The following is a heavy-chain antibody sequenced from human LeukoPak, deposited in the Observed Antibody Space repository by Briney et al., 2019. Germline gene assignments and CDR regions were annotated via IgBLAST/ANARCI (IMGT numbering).Heavy chain of an antibody. CDR3: ARDRGATVSNQFDY. CDR1: GGTFSSYA. CDR2: IIPILGIA. J-gene: IGHJ4*02. V-gene: IGHV1-69*10. Sequence: VKVSCKASGGTFSSYAISWVRQAPGQGLEWMGRIIPILGIANYAQKFQGRVTITADKSTSTAYMELSSLRSEDTAVYYCARDRGATVSNQFDYWGQGTLVTVSS. D-gene: IGHD4-17*01.